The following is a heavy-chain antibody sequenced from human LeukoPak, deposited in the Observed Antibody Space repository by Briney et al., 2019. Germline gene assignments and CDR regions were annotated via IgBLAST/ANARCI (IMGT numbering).Heavy chain of an antibody. D-gene: IGHD6-19*01. Sequence: ASVKVSCKASGYTFTSYDINWVRQAPGQGLERMGWMNPNSGNTGYAQKFQGRVTMTRNTSISTAYVELSSLRSEDTAVYYCARVWGSGWSDYWGQGTLVTVSS. J-gene: IGHJ4*02. CDR1: GYTFTSYD. V-gene: IGHV1-8*01. CDR2: MNPNSGNT. CDR3: ARVWGSGWSDY.